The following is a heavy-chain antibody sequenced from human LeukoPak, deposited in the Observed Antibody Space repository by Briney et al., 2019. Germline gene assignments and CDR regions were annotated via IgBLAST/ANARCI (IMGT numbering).Heavy chain of an antibody. CDR1: GFTFSRHW. D-gene: IGHD3-16*02. CDR2: IKEDGSEQ. CDR3: VRETVSVITDFDY. Sequence: GGSLRLSCAASGFTFSRHWMTWVRQAPGKGLEWVANIKEDGSEQYYVDSIKGRFTISRDNAKNALYLQMSSLRAEDTAIYYCVRETVSVITDFDYWGQGTLVTVSS. V-gene: IGHV3-7*01. J-gene: IGHJ4*02.